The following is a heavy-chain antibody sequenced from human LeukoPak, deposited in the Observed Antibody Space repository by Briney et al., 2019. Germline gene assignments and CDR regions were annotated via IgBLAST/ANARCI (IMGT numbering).Heavy chain of an antibody. V-gene: IGHV3-23*01. Sequence: GGSLRLSCAASGFTFSSYAMSWVRQAPGKGLGWVSAISGSGGSTYYADSVKGRFTISRDNSKNTLYLQMNSLRAEDTAVYYCAKVWDVLRYFDWLLYLDYWGQGTLVTVSS. J-gene: IGHJ4*02. CDR3: AKVWDVLRYFDWLLYLDY. CDR1: GFTFSSYA. D-gene: IGHD3-9*01. CDR2: ISGSGGST.